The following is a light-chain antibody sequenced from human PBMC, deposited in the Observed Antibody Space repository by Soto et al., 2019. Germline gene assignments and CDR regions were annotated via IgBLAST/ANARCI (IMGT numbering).Light chain of an antibody. CDR2: DVT. CDR1: TTDIHDFNS. CDR3: ASYTTTNILL. J-gene: IGLJ1*01. V-gene: IGLV2-14*01. Sequence: QSALTQPASVSGSPGQSITISCSGPTTDIHDFNSISWYQHHPGKAPKLIAYDVTRRPSGVSRRFSGSKSGLTASLTISGHQAEDEADYFCASYTTTNILLFGTATKLTVL.